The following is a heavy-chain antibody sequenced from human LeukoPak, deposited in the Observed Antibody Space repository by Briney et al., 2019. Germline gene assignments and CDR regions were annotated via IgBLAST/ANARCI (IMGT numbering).Heavy chain of an antibody. J-gene: IGHJ4*02. CDR1: GFTITNRV. V-gene: IGHV3-21*01. D-gene: IGHD6-6*01. Sequence: GGSLRLSCVASGFTITNRVMNWVRQAPGKGLEWVSSMSTSTYIYYADSVKGRFTISRDNSKNTLYLQMSSLRAEDTAVYYCVKDLRSGKYSSSLDFDYWGQGTLVTVSS. CDR2: MSTSTYI. CDR3: VKDLRSGKYSSSLDFDY.